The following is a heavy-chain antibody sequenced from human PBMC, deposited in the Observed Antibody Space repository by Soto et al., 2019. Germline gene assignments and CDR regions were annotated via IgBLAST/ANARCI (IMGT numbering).Heavy chain of an antibody. J-gene: IGHJ3*02. CDR1: GGSISSSSYY. V-gene: IGHV4-39*07. Sequence: SETLSLTCTVSGGSISSSSYYWGWIRQPPGKGLEWIGSIYYSGSTYYNPSLKSRVTISVDTSKNQFSLKLSSVTAADTAVYYCARTLLNWNYVGRGAFDIWGQGTMVTVSS. CDR3: ARTLLNWNYVGRGAFDI. CDR2: IYYSGST. D-gene: IGHD1-7*01.